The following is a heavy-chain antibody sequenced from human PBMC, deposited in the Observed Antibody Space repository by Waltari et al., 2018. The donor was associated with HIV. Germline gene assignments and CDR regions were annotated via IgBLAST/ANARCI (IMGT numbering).Heavy chain of an antibody. CDR2: IEGDGSTT. V-gene: IGHV3-74*01. D-gene: IGHD3-10*01. J-gene: IGHJ4*02. CDR1: GFTFSKYW. Sequence: EVQLVESGGGLVQPGGSLRLPCAASGFTFSKYWMHWIRQAPGKGLEWVSRIEGDGSTTYYVDSVKGRFTISRDNAKNTLYLQMNYLSAEDTAVYFCARDLYYGADYWGQGTLVTVSS. CDR3: ARDLYYGADY.